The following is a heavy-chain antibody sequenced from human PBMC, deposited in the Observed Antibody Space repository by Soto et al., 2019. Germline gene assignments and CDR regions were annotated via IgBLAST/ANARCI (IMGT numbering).Heavy chain of an antibody. Sequence: ESGGGLVQPGRSLRLSCAASGFTFDDYTMHWVRQAPGKGLEWVSGISWNSGSIGYADSVKGRFTISRDNAKNSLYLQMNSLRVEDTALYYCTKGGYCSGGSCYYYYYYYMDVWGKGTTVTVSS. J-gene: IGHJ6*03. D-gene: IGHD2-15*01. CDR3: TKGGYCSGGSCYYYYYYYMDV. V-gene: IGHV3-9*01. CDR1: GFTFDDYT. CDR2: ISWNSGSI.